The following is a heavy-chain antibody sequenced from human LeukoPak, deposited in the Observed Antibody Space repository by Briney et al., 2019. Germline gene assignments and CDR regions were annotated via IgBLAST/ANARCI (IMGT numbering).Heavy chain of an antibody. V-gene: IGHV3-48*01. CDR1: GFTFSSYS. CDR3: ARDLVDTAMVTGFFDY. Sequence: GGSLRLSCAASGFTFSSYSMNWVRQAPGKGLEWVSYISSSSTIYYADSVKGRFTISRDNAKNSLYLQMNSLRAEDTAVYCCARDLVDTAMVTGFFDYWGQGTLVTVSS. CDR2: ISSSSTI. D-gene: IGHD5-18*01. J-gene: IGHJ4*02.